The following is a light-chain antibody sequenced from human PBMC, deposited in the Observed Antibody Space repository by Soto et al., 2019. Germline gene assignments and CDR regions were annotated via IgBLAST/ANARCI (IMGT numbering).Light chain of an antibody. Sequence: QSALTQPASVSGSPGQSITISCTGTSSDVGGYNYVSWYQQHPGKAPKLMIYDVSNRPSGVSNRFSGSKSGNTASLTISGLQAEVEADYYCISYTSSSTLVVFGGGTKVTVL. CDR3: ISYTSSSTLVV. CDR1: SSDVGGYNY. CDR2: DVS. J-gene: IGLJ2*01. V-gene: IGLV2-14*01.